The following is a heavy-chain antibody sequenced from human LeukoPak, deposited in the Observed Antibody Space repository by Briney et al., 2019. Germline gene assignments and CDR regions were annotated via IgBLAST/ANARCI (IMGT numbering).Heavy chain of an antibody. Sequence: SEILSLTCTVSGGSVSGGNYYCSWIRQSPGKGLEWIGYNHYSGSTVYNPSLKSRVTMSIDTSKNQFSLNLSSATAADTAVYYCTRTGSTGGYWGQGTLVTVSS. CDR2: NHYSGST. CDR1: GGSVSGGNYY. V-gene: IGHV4-61*01. D-gene: IGHD1-7*01. J-gene: IGHJ4*02. CDR3: TRTGSTGGY.